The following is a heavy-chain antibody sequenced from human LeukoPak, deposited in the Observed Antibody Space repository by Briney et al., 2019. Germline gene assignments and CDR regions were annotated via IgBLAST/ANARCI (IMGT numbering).Heavy chain of an antibody. D-gene: IGHD2-2*01. Sequence: PGGSLRLSCAASGFTFRSYAMSWVRQAPGKGLEWVSAISGNGGGTYYADSVKGRFTISRDNSKNTLYLQMNSLRAEDTAVYYCAKGDCSSTSCYAPADYWGQGTLVTVSS. CDR3: AKGDCSSTSCYAPADY. CDR2: ISGNGGGT. CDR1: GFTFRSYA. V-gene: IGHV3-23*01. J-gene: IGHJ4*02.